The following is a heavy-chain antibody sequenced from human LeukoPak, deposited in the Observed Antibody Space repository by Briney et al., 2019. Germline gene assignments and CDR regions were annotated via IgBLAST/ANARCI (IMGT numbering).Heavy chain of an antibody. Sequence: PGGSLRLSCAASGFTFSSYAMNWVRQNPGKGLEWVSSISDSGDETYYADSVRGRFTISRDNSKNTLYLQMKSLGGDDTALYYCAKCWWFVSGNWSLSFDSWGQGTLVTVSS. D-gene: IGHD1-1*01. V-gene: IGHV3-23*01. J-gene: IGHJ4*02. CDR2: ISDSGDET. CDR1: GFTFSSYA. CDR3: AKCWWFVSGNWSLSFDS.